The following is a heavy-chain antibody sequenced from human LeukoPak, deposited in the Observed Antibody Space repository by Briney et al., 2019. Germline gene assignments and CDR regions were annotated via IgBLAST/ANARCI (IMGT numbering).Heavy chain of an antibody. J-gene: IGHJ4*02. CDR1: GFTFSNAW. Sequence: GGSLRLSCAASGFTFSNAWMSWVRQAPGKGLEWVGRSKRKTCGETTDYAAPVKGRFIISRDDAKNTLYLQMNSLKTEDTAVYYCTTDRSVAAAGPFDYWGQGTLVTVSS. V-gene: IGHV3-15*01. D-gene: IGHD6-13*01. CDR3: TTDRSVAAAGPFDY. CDR2: SKRKTCGETT.